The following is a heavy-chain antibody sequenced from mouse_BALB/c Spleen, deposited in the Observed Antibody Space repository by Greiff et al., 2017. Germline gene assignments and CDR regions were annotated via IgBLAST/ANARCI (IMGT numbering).Heavy chain of an antibody. CDR1: GYSITSDYA. J-gene: IGHJ3*01. CDR3: ARAAEGAWFAY. Sequence: DVKLQESGPGLVKPSQSLSLTCTVTGYSITSDYAWNWIRQFPGNKLEWMGYISYSGSTSYNPSLKSRISITRDTSKNQFFLQLNSVTTEDTATYYCARAAEGAWFAYWGQGTLVTVSA. D-gene: IGHD1-2*01. CDR2: ISYSGST. V-gene: IGHV3-2*02.